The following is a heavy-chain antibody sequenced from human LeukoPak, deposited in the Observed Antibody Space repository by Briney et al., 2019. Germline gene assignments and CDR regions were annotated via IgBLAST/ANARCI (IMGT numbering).Heavy chain of an antibody. CDR1: GGSFSGYY. V-gene: IGHV4-34*01. CDR3: ASASYGGNSGNDY. Sequence: SETLSLTCAVYGGSFSGYYWSWIRQPPGKGLEWIGEINHSGSTNYNPSLKSRVTISVDTSKNQLSLKLSSVTAADTAVYYCASASYGGNSGNDYWGQGTLVTVSS. D-gene: IGHD4-23*01. CDR2: INHSGST. J-gene: IGHJ4*02.